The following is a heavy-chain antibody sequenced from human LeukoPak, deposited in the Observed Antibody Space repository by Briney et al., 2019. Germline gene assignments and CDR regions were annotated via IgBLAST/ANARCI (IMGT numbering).Heavy chain of an antibody. V-gene: IGHV4-30-4*07. J-gene: IGHJ5*02. Sequence: SETLSLTCAVSGGSISSGGYSWSWIRQPPGKGLEWIGYIYYSGSTYYNPSLKSRVTISVDTSKNQFSLKLSSVTAADTAVYYCARDKDWFDPWGQGTLVTVSS. CDR2: IYYSGST. CDR1: GGSISSGGYS. CDR3: ARDKDWFDP.